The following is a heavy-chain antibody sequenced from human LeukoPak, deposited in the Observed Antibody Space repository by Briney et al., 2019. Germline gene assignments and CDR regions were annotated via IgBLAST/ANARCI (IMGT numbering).Heavy chain of an antibody. CDR3: ATYSNGLHFFDY. D-gene: IGHD6-19*01. Sequence: TGGSLRLSCAASGFTFSSYAMNWVRQAPGKGLEWVSAISGSGDSTYYADSVKGRSTISRDTSKNTLYLQMNSLRAEDTAVYFCATYSNGLHFFDYWGQGTLVTVSS. CDR1: GFTFSSYA. J-gene: IGHJ4*02. CDR2: ISGSGDST. V-gene: IGHV3-23*01.